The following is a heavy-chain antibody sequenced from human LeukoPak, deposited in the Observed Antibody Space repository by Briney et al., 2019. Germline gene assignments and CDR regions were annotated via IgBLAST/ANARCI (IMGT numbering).Heavy chain of an antibody. CDR3: ARERPRRYFDY. J-gene: IGHJ4*02. CDR1: GFTFSSYW. Sequence: GGSLRLSCAASGFTFSSYWMSWVRQAPGKGLEWVANIKQGGSEKYYVDSVKGRFTTSRDNAKNSLYLQMNSLRAEDTAVYYCARERPRRYFDYWGQGTLVTVSS. CDR2: IKQGGSEK. V-gene: IGHV3-7*01.